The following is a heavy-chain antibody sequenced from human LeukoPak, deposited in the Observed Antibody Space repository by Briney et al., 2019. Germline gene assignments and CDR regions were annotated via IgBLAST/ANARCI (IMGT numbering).Heavy chain of an antibody. D-gene: IGHD3-22*01. Sequence: AASVKVSCTVSGYTLTELSMHWVRQAPGKGLEWMGRFDPVDGQTIYAQKFQGRVTITEDTSADTAYMDLSSLKSEDTAVYFCATLKYDTSAYYCVKAFDSWGPGTLVTVSS. CDR2: FDPVDGQT. V-gene: IGHV1-24*01. J-gene: IGHJ4*02. CDR3: ATLKYDTSAYYCVKAFDS. CDR1: GYTLTELS.